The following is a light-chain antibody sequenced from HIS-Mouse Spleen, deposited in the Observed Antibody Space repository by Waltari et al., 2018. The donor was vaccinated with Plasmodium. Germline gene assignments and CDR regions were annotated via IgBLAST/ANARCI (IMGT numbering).Light chain of an antibody. J-gene: IGLJ3*02. CDR1: ALTKKY. CDR2: EDS. Sequence: SYELTQPPSVSVSTGQTARITCPGDALTKKYDYWYQQKSGQAPVLVIYEDSKRPSGIPERFSGSSSGTMATLTISGAQVEDEADYYCYSTDSSGNHRVFGGGTKLTVL. V-gene: IGLV3-10*01. CDR3: YSTDSSGNHRV.